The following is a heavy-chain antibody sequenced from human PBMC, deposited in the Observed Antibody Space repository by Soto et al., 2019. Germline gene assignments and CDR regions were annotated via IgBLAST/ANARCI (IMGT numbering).Heavy chain of an antibody. CDR3: ARGRLREYNGSGSYVSYYGMDV. J-gene: IGHJ6*02. Sequence: PSETLSLTCAVYGGSFSGYYWSWIRQPPGKGLEWIGEINHSGSTNYNPSLKSRVTISVDTSKNQFSLKLSSVTAADTAVYYCARGRLREYNGSGSYVSYYGMDVWGQGTTVTVSS. V-gene: IGHV4-34*01. CDR2: INHSGST. D-gene: IGHD3-10*01. CDR1: GGSFSGYY.